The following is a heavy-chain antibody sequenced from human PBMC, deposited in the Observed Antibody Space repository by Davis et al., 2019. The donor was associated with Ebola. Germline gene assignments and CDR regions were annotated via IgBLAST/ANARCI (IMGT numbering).Heavy chain of an antibody. V-gene: IGHV5-51*01. CDR2: IYTGDSDT. J-gene: IGHJ3*02. Sequence: GGSLRLSCKDSGNSFTSHWIGCVRQMPGKGLEWMGIIYTGDSDTIYSPSFRGQVIISADKSIKTAFLQWSSLKASDTAMYYCASLRRTITGMDDGFDIWGQGTMVTVSS. D-gene: IGHD2-8*02. CDR3: ASLRRTITGMDDGFDI. CDR1: GNSFTSHW.